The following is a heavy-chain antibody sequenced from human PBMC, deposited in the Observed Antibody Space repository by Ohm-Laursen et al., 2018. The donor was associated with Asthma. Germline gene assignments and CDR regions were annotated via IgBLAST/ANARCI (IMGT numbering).Heavy chain of an antibody. Sequence: SLRLSCAASGFTFRRYAMHWVRQAPGKGLEWVAVGGSYYDGGLKYYADSVNGRFTVSRDDSKNTLYLQMNSLRPDDTAVYCCARDVMEWYLPAFDFWGQGTLVTVSS. D-gene: IGHD3-3*01. CDR2: GGSYYDGGLK. CDR3: ARDVMEWYLPAFDF. CDR1: GFTFRRYA. V-gene: IGHV3-30*04. J-gene: IGHJ4*02.